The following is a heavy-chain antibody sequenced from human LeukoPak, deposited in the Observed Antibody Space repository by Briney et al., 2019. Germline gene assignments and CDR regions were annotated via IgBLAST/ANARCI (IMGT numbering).Heavy chain of an antibody. D-gene: IGHD7-27*01. CDR2: IYYSGTT. J-gene: IGHJ4*02. CDR1: GGSFSTYY. V-gene: IGHV4-59*01. Sequence: SETLSLTCTVSGGSFSTYYWSWIRQSPGKGLEWIGYIYYSGTTSYNPSLKSRVTISLDTSKNQFSLKLSSVTAADTAVYYCARGANWGSPDYWGQGTLVTVSS. CDR3: ARGANWGSPDY.